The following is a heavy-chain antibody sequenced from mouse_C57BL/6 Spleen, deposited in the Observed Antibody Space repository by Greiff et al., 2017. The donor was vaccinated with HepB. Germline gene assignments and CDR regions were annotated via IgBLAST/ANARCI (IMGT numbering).Heavy chain of an antibody. Sequence: EVQLQQSGAELVRPGASVKLSCTASGFNIKDYYMHWVKQRPEQGLEWIGRIDPEDGDTESAPKFQGKATMTADTSSNTAYLQLSSLTSEDTAVYYCTTGLLRFYFDYWGQGTTLTVSS. D-gene: IGHD1-1*01. CDR2: IDPEDGDT. CDR3: TTGLLRFYFDY. CDR1: GFNIKDYY. J-gene: IGHJ2*01. V-gene: IGHV14-1*01.